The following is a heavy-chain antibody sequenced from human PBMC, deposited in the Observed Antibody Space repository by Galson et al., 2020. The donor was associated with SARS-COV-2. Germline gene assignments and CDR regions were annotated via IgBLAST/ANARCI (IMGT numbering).Heavy chain of an antibody. J-gene: IGHJ3*02. CDR3: AREGYDYGGNSVRAFDI. Sequence: GGSLRLSCAASGFTVSSNYMSWVRQAPGKGLEWVSVIYSGGSTYYADSVKGRFTISRDNSKNTLYLQMNSLRAEDTAVYYCAREGYDYGGNSVRAFDIWGQGTMVTVSS. CDR2: IYSGGST. V-gene: IGHV3-53*01. CDR1: GFTVSSNY. D-gene: IGHD4-17*01.